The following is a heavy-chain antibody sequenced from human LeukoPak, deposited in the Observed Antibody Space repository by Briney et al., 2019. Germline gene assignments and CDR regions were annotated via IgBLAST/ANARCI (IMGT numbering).Heavy chain of an antibody. V-gene: IGHV4-39*07. CDR2: IHHSGST. Sequence: PSETLSLTCTVSGGSISTSSYYWDWIRQPPGKGLEWIGSIHHSGSTNYNPSLKSRVTISVDKSKNQFSLKLSSVTAADTAVYYCARAAGGGGTRYLDYWGQGTLVTVSS. CDR3: ARAAGGGGTRYLDY. CDR1: GGSISTSSYY. J-gene: IGHJ4*02. D-gene: IGHD3-16*01.